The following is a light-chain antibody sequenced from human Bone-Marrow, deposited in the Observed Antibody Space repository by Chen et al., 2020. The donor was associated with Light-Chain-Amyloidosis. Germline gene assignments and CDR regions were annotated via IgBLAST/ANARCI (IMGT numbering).Light chain of an antibody. CDR2: EVS. CDR3: CSYAGSNKLL. Sequence: QSALTQPPSASGPPGQSVTIPCPGSSSDVGGYDYVSWYQQHPGKVPKVVIYEVSKRPSGVPDRFSGSKSGNTASLTVSGLQAEDEADYYCCSYAGSNKLLFGGGTKLTVL. CDR1: SSDVGGYDY. J-gene: IGLJ2*01. V-gene: IGLV2-8*01.